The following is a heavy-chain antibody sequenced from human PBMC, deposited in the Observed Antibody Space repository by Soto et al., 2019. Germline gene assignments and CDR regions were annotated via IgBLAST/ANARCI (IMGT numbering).Heavy chain of an antibody. V-gene: IGHV3-23*01. CDR3: AKTRGAMIYAISVYGMDV. Sequence: VQLLESGGGFIHPGGSLRLSCAASGFSFSSFAMNWVRQAPGKGLEWVSIISGSADSTFYADSVKGRFTISRDKCKSTLYLQINSLRAEDTAVYYCAKTRGAMIYAISVYGMDVWGQGTTVTVSS. CDR1: GFSFSSFA. J-gene: IGHJ6*02. D-gene: IGHD2-8*01. CDR2: ISGSADST.